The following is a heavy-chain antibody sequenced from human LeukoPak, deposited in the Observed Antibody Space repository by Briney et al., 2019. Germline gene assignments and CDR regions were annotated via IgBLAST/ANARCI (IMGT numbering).Heavy chain of an antibody. Sequence: SETLSLTCTVSGGSISSYYWSWIRQPPGKGLEWIGYIYYSGSTNYNPSLKSRVTISVDTSKNQFSLKLSSVTAADTAVYYCARGYSSSWYYFDYWGQGTLVTVSS. CDR1: GGSISSYY. J-gene: IGHJ4*02. CDR3: ARGYSSSWYYFDY. CDR2: IYYSGST. D-gene: IGHD6-13*01. V-gene: IGHV4-59*08.